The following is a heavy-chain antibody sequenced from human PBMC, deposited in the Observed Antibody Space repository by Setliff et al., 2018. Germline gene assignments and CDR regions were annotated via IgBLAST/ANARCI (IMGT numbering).Heavy chain of an antibody. CDR2: IIPMFETP. D-gene: IGHD5-12*01. V-gene: IGHV1-69*13. J-gene: IGHJ5*01. CDR1: GGSFTSNS. Sequence: SVKVSCKASGGSFTSNSITWVRQAPGQGLEWLGEIIPMFETPNYAHRFQGRVTITADESTTTAYMELKSLTSDDSAVYYCAREVPGYSGALDFWGRGTLVTSPQ. CDR3: AREVPGYSGALDF.